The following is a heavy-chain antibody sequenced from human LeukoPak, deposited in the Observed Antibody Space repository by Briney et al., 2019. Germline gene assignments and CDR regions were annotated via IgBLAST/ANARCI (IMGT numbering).Heavy chain of an antibody. CDR3: AREACSGGSCHPDY. J-gene: IGHJ4*02. CDR1: GGSFSGYY. D-gene: IGHD2-15*01. V-gene: IGHV4-34*01. Sequence: SETLSFTCAVFGGSFSGYYWSWIRQPPEKGLEWIGEINHSGNTNYNPSLKSRVTMSVDTSKNQFSLKLSSVTAADTAVYYCAREACSGGSCHPDYWGQGTLVTVSS. CDR2: INHSGNT.